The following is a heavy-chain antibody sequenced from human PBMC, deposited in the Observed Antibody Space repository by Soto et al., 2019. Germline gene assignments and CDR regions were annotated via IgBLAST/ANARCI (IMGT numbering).Heavy chain of an antibody. CDR1: VFTFSIYA. CDR2: ISYDGSNK. Sequence: WGSLRISCASSVFTFSIYAMHWVGQAPGKGLEWVAVISYDGSNKYYADSVKGRFTISRDNSKNTLYLQMNSLRAEDTAVYYCARAPWKWEPPSYWGQGTLVTVSS. V-gene: IGHV3-30-3*01. CDR3: ARAPWKWEPPSY. D-gene: IGHD1-26*01. J-gene: IGHJ4*02.